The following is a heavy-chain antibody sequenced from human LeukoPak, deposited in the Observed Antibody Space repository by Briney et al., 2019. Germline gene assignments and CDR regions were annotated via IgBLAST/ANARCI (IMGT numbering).Heavy chain of an antibody. CDR1: GDSITGGAFY. V-gene: IGHV4-39*01. D-gene: IGHD4/OR15-4a*01. J-gene: IGHJ5*02. CDR2: VYYSGST. CDR3: ARRDYAAWFDP. Sequence: SETLSLTCNVSGDSITGGAFYRAWIRQSPGKGLEWIGNVYYSGSTQYNPSLRGRVSISMEKTKNQFSLNLNSVSVTDTAIYYCARRDYAAWFDPWGQGTLVTVSS.